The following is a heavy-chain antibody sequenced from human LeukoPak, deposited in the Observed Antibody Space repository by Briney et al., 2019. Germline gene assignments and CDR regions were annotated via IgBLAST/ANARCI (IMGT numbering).Heavy chain of an antibody. CDR1: GLTFSSYA. Sequence: GGSLRLSCAASGLTFSSYAFNWVRQAPGKGLEWVSAIDNSGFTTYYADSVRGRFTIFRDNVKNTLYLQMNSLRAEDTAVYYCAKVSTVTSNFDYWGQGTLVTVSS. J-gene: IGHJ4*02. V-gene: IGHV3-23*01. CDR3: AKVSTVTSNFDY. CDR2: IDNSGFTT. D-gene: IGHD4-17*01.